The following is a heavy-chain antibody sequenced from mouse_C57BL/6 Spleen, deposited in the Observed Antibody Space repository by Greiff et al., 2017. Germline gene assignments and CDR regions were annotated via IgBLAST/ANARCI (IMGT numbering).Heavy chain of an antibody. Sequence: QVTLKVCGPGILQSSQTLSLTCSFSGFSLSTSGMGVSWIRQPSGKGLEWLAHIYWDDDKRYNPSLKSRLTISKDTSRNQVFLKITSVDTADTATYYCARRRDSNPFAYWGQGTLVTVSA. V-gene: IGHV8-12*01. D-gene: IGHD2-5*01. CDR1: GFSLSTSGMG. CDR2: IYWDDDK. CDR3: ARRRDSNPFAY. J-gene: IGHJ3*01.